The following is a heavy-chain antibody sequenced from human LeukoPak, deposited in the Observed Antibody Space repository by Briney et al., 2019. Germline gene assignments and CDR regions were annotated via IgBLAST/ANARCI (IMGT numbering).Heavy chain of an antibody. CDR1: GGSISSGDYY. V-gene: IGHV4-30-4*01. CDR3: ARDRGYTYGVDY. D-gene: IGHD5-18*01. J-gene: IGHJ4*02. CDR2: IYHSGST. Sequence: SETLSLTCTVSGGSISSGDYYWSWIRQPPGKGLEWIGYIYHSGSTYYNPSLKSRVTISVDTPKNQFSLKLSSVTAADTAVYYCARDRGYTYGVDYWGQGTLVTVSS.